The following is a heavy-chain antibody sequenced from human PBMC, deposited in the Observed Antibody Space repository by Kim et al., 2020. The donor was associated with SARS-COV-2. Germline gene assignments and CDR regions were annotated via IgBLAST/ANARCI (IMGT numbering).Heavy chain of an antibody. Sequence: ASVKVSCKGFGYTFSAYYIHWVRQAPGQGLEWMGRINPHSGETNLAQHFQGRVTMTRDTSISTAYTELSNLRSDDTAVYFCARDWWLVSGYYGLDV. CDR3: ARDWWLVSGYYGLDV. D-gene: IGHD2-15*01. CDR1: GYTFSAYY. V-gene: IGHV1-2*06. J-gene: IGHJ6*01. CDR2: INPHSGET.